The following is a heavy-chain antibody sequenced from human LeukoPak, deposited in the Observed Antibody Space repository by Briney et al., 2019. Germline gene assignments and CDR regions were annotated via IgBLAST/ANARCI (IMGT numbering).Heavy chain of an antibody. Sequence: SETLSLTCTVTGASISSHYWCWIRQTPGTGLEWIGDIYDRGSTTYNPSLKSRVSISVDTSRSQFSLNLRSVTAADTAVYYCAKIEVGRFDPWGQGTLVTVSS. CDR2: IYDRGST. D-gene: IGHD1-26*01. CDR1: GASISSHY. J-gene: IGHJ5*02. V-gene: IGHV4-59*11. CDR3: AKIEVGRFDP.